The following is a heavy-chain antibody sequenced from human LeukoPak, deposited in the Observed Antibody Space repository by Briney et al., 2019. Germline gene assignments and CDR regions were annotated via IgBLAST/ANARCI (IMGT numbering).Heavy chain of an antibody. D-gene: IGHD6-13*01. V-gene: IGHV3-7*01. CDR2: INQDGGVK. J-gene: IGHJ5*02. CDR3: ATSHDSAGNS. CDR1: GFTVSSNY. Sequence: GGSLRLSCAASGFTVSSNYVSWVRQAPGKGLEWVANINQDGGVKYYVDSVKGRFTISRDNAKNSLYLQVTSLRAEDTAVYYCATSHDSAGNSWGQGTLVTVS.